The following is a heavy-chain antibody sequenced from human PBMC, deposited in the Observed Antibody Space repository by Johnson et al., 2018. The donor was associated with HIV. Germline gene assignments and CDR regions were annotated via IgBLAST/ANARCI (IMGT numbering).Heavy chain of an antibody. J-gene: IGHJ3*02. CDR2: ISYDGSNK. D-gene: IGHD1-1*01. Sequence: QVQLVESGGGVVQPGRSLRLSCAASGFTFSSYGMHWVRQAPGKGLEWVAVISYDGSNKYYADSVKGRFTISRDNSKNTLYLQMNSLRAEDTAVYYCARDGTETGPDDAFDIWGQGTMVTVSS. V-gene: IGHV3-33*05. CDR3: ARDGTETGPDDAFDI. CDR1: GFTFSSYG.